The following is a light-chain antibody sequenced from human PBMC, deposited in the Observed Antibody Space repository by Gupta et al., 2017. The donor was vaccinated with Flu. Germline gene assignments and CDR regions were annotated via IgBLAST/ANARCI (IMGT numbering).Light chain of an antibody. V-gene: IGLV3-1*01. CDR2: KDT. CDR1: NLGDKY. CDR3: QAWDSTTGV. Sequence: SYELTQPPSVSVSPGQTASITCSGDNLGDKYASWYQQKPGQSPVLVIYKDTKRPSGIPERFSGSNSGNKATLTISGTQAMDEAYDYCQAWDSTTGVFGTGTKVTVL. J-gene: IGLJ1*01.